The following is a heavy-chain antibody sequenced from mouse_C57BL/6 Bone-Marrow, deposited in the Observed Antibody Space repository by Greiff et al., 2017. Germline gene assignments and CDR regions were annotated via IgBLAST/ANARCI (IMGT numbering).Heavy chain of an antibody. CDR3: ARSKNWDSWFAT. Sequence: VQLQQSGPELVKPGASVKMSCKASGYTFTDYNMHWVKQSHGKSLEWIGYINPNNGGTSYNQKFKGKATLTADKSSSTAYMQLSSLTSEDSAVYFCARSKNWDSWFATGAKGLWSLSLQ. CDR2: INPNNGGT. D-gene: IGHD4-1*01. CDR1: GYTFTDYN. V-gene: IGHV1-22*01. J-gene: IGHJ3*01.